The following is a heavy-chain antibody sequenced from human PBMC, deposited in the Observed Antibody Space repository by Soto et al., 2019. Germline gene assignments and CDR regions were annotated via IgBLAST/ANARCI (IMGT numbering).Heavy chain of an antibody. CDR3: ARGRGGSSWTNHDFDY. V-gene: IGHV4-34*01. J-gene: IGHJ4*02. D-gene: IGHD6-13*01. Sequence: SETLSLTCAVYGGSFSGYYWSWIRQPPGKGLEWIGEINHSGSTNYNPSLRSRVTISVDTSKNQFSLKLSSVTAADTAVYYCARGRGGSSWTNHDFDYWGQGTLVTVSS. CDR2: INHSGST. CDR1: GGSFSGYY.